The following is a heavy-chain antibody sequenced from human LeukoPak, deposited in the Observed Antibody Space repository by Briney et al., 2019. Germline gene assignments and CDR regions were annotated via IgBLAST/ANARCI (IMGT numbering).Heavy chain of an antibody. CDR2: ISGSTATI. CDR1: GFTFSDYS. Sequence: PGGSLRLSCAASGFTFSDYSLNWVRQAPGKGLEWASYISGSTATIYYADSVKGRFTTSRDNAKNSLYLQMSSLRAEDTAVYYCAREYFYDSSGFDYWGQGTLVTVSS. CDR3: AREYFYDSSGFDY. V-gene: IGHV3-48*04. J-gene: IGHJ4*02. D-gene: IGHD3-22*01.